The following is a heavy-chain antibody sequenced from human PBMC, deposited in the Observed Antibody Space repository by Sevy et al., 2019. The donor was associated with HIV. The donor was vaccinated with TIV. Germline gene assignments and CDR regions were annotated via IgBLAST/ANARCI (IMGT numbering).Heavy chain of an antibody. D-gene: IGHD4-4*01. CDR2: IIPVFGKT. CDR3: ARGSTTVITPAFNWFDP. CDR1: GGNFKNYV. Sequence: SVKVSCKASGGNFKNYVISWERQAPGRGLEWMGRIIPVFGKTDYAEKFQDRITITADESTSTAYMALSSLTSEDTAIYYCARGSTTVITPAFNWFDPWGQGTLVTVSS. J-gene: IGHJ5*02. V-gene: IGHV1-69*13.